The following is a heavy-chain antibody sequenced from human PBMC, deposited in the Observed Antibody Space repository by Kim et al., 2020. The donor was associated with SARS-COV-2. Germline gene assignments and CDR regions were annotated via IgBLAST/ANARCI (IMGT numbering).Heavy chain of an antibody. CDR1: GGSISSGGYY. CDR2: IYYSGST. D-gene: IGHD6-13*01. J-gene: IGHJ4*02. CDR3: AGRPALAAAGLDY. V-gene: IGHV4-31*03. Sequence: SETLSLTCTVSGGSISSGGYYWSWIRQHPGKGLEWIGYIYYSGSTYYNPSLKSRVTISVDTSKNQFSLKLSSVTAADAAVYYCAGRPALAAAGLDYWGQGTLVTVSS.